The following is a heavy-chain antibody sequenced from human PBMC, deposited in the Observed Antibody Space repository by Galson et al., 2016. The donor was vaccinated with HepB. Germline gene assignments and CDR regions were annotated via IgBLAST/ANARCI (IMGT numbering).Heavy chain of an antibody. CDR1: GYSFTSYW. D-gene: IGHD6-19*01. Sequence: QSGAEVKKPGESLKISCKGSGYSFTSYWIGWVRQTPGKGPEWMAMIFPGDSGTKYRPSFQGQVTISADKSINTAYLQWSSLQASDTAMYYCTRILWLSSGWDGWFDPWGQGTLVTASS. CDR2: IFPGDSGT. V-gene: IGHV5-51*03. CDR3: TRILWLSSGWDGWFDP. J-gene: IGHJ5*02.